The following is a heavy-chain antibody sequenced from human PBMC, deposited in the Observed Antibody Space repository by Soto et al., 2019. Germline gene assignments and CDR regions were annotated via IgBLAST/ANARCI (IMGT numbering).Heavy chain of an antibody. CDR1: GLTFSTYS. V-gene: IGHV3-48*01. D-gene: IGHD4-17*01. CDR2: ISSSSSSI. J-gene: IGHJ4*02. CDR3: ASRGDYGDVSFDY. Sequence: VQLVESGGDLVQPGGSLRLSCVVSGLTFSTYSMNWVRQAPGKGLEWVSYISSSSSSIYYADSVKGRFTISRDNGKNSLYLQMNSVRAEDTAVYYCASRGDYGDVSFDYWGQGTLVTVSS.